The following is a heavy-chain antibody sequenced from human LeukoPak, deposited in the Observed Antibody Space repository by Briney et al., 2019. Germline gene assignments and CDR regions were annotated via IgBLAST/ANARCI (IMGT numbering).Heavy chain of an antibody. D-gene: IGHD3-3*01. V-gene: IGHV1-18*01. CDR3: ATEYNFWSGYPY. J-gene: IGHJ4*02. Sequence: ASVKVSCKASGYTFTSYGISWVRQAPGQGLEWMGWISAYNGNTNYAQKLQGRVTMTTDTSTSTAYMELRSLRSEDTAIYYCATEYNFWSGYPYWGQGTLVTVSS. CDR2: ISAYNGNT. CDR1: GYTFTSYG.